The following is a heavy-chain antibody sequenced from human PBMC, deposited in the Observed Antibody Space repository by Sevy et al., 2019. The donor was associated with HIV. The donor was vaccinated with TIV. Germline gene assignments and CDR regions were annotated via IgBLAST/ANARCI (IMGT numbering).Heavy chain of an antibody. V-gene: IGHV3-73*01. CDR1: GFTFSDSA. Sequence: GGSLRLSCAASGFTFSDSAMFWVRQASGRGLEWVGRIRTKPNNYAKALVASLKDRSTISRYDSKNTTYLQMNSLKAGDRAIYFCTCGYGRFDFWGQGALVTVSS. D-gene: IGHD4-17*01. J-gene: IGHJ4*02. CDR3: TCGYGRFDF. CDR2: IRTKPNNYAK.